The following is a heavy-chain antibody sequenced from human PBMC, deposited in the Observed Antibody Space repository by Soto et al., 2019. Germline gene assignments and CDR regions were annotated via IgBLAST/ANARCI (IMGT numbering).Heavy chain of an antibody. CDR1: GDSISSGAYY. J-gene: IGHJ4*02. V-gene: IGHV4-30-4*01. Sequence: QVQLQESGPGLVQPSQTLSLTCTVSGDSISSGAYYWSWIRQPPGKGLEWIGYIYHSGATYYNPSLGSRVNIAVDWSQRRFYLRRSSVTAAATCVYYCARYLGYATVDCWGQGTLVTVSS. CDR2: IYHSGAT. CDR3: ARYLGYATVDC. D-gene: IGHD2-2*01.